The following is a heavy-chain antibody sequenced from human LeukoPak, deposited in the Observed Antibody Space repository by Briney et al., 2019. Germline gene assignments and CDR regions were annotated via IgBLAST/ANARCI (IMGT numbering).Heavy chain of an antibody. Sequence: KSSETLSLTCTVSGGSISSGGYYWSWIRQHPGKGLEWIGYIYYSGSTYYNPSLKSRVTISVDTSKNQFSLKLSSVTAADTAVYYCARDRGIAVAGYYFDYWGQGTLVTVSS. V-gene: IGHV4-31*03. CDR3: ARDRGIAVAGYYFDY. D-gene: IGHD6-19*01. CDR1: GGSISSGGYY. CDR2: IYYSGST. J-gene: IGHJ4*02.